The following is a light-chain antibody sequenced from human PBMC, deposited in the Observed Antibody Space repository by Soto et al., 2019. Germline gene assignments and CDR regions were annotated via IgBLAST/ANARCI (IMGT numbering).Light chain of an antibody. J-gene: IGLJ2*01. CDR3: CSYAGRYTFDVV. CDR1: SSDVGGYNY. Sequence: QSALTQPRSVSGSPGQSVTISCTGTSSDVGGYNYVSWYQQHPGKAPKLMIYDVSKRPSGVPDRFSGAKSGNTASLTISGLQAEDEADYCCCSYAGRYTFDVVFGGGTKLTVL. V-gene: IGLV2-11*01. CDR2: DVS.